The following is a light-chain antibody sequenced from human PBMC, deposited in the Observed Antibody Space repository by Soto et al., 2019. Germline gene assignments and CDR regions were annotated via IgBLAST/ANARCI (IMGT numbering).Light chain of an antibody. J-gene: IGKJ4*01. V-gene: IGKV3-11*01. CDR1: QSVDIY. Sequence: EVVLTQSPATLSLSPGESATLSCRASQSVDIYLAWYQQKPGQAPRLLIYDAYNRATVIPARFSGSGSGTDFTLTISSLEPEDFAVYYCQQRRIWPPLTFGGGTKVEIK. CDR3: QQRRIWPPLT. CDR2: DAY.